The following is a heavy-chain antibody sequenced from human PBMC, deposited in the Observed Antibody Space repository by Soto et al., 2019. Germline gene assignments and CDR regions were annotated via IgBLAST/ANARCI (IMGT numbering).Heavy chain of an antibody. V-gene: IGHV3-30-3*01. CDR2: ISYDGSNK. CDR3: ARDVGCLYGDGSGYIVGAFDI. Sequence: GGSLRLSCAASGFTFSSYAMHWVRQAPGKGLEWVAVISYDGSNKYYADSVKGRFNISRDTSNNTQYLQMNSRRAEDPAVYYCARDVGCLYGDGSGYIVGAFDIWGQGTMVTVSS. J-gene: IGHJ3*02. D-gene: IGHD3-22*01. CDR1: GFTFSSYA.